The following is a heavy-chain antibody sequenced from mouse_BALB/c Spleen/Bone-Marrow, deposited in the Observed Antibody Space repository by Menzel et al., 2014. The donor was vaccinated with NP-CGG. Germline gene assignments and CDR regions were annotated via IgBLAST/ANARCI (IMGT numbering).Heavy chain of an antibody. J-gene: IGHJ4*01. V-gene: IGHV14-3*02. CDR2: IDTANGNT. Sequence: EVQLVESGAELVKPGASVKLSCTASGFTIKDTYMPWVKQRPEQGLEWIGRIDTANGNTKYEPKFQGKVTITADTSSNTAYLQLSSLTSEDTAVYYCARYYYAMDYWGQGTSVTVSS. CDR3: ARYYYAMDY. CDR1: GFTIKDTY.